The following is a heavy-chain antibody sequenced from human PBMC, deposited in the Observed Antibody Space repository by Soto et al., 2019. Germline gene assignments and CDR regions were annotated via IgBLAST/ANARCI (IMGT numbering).Heavy chain of an antibody. D-gene: IGHD5-12*01. V-gene: IGHV4-59*01. CDR2: IFYSGST. CDR3: ARGGIVATAYIFDS. J-gene: IGHJ4*02. Sequence: SETLSLTCTVSGGSISRYYWNWIRQPPGKGLEWIGYIFYSGSTNYNPSLKSRVTISVDTSKNQVSLKVSSVTAADTAVYYCARGGIVATAYIFDSWGQGTLVTVSS. CDR1: GGSISRYY.